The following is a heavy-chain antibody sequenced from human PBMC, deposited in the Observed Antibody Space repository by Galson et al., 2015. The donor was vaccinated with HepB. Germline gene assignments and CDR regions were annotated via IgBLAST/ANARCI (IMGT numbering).Heavy chain of an antibody. D-gene: IGHD6-13*01. V-gene: IGHV4-34*01. Sequence: LTCAVYGGSFSGYYWSWIRQPPGKGLEWIGEINHSGSTNYNPSLKSRVTISVDTSMNQFSLKLSSVTAADTAVYYCARGRIAAAGHKTLIGNWFDPWGQGTLVTVSP. CDR3: ARGRIAAAGHKTLIGNWFDP. CDR1: GGSFSGYY. J-gene: IGHJ5*02. CDR2: INHSGST.